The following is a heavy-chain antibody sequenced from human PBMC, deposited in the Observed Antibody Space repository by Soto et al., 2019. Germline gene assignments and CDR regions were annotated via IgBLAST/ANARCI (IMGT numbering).Heavy chain of an antibody. CDR3: AKVKGASTSGWYY. Sequence: PGGSLRLSCTASGFTFSSFGMAWVRQAPGKGLEWVSAISGSGDSSYYADSVKDRFTISRDNPTNTLYLQMNNLRAEDTAVYYCAKVKGASTSGWYYWGQGTLVTVS. V-gene: IGHV3-23*01. D-gene: IGHD6-19*01. CDR2: ISGSGDSS. CDR1: GFTFSSFG. J-gene: IGHJ4*01.